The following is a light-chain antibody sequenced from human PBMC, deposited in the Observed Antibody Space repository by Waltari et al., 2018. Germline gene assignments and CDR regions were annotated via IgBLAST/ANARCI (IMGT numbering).Light chain of an antibody. V-gene: IGKV1-39*01. CDR2: AAS. CDR3: QQHHDNPT. Sequence: DIQMTQSPSSLSASVGDRVSITCRASQDIYNYLNWYQHKPGYAHKVLVYAASTLQSGVPSRFSGSGSGTDYNLTISSLQVEDFATYYCQQHHDNPTFGGGTRLEIK. CDR1: QDIYNY. J-gene: IGKJ4*01.